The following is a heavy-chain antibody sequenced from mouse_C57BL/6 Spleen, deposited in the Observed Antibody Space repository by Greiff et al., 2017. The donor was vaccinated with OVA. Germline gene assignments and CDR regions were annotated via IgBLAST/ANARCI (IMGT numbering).Heavy chain of an antibody. V-gene: IGHV2-2*01. J-gene: IGHJ4*01. D-gene: IGHD1-1*01. CDR1: GFSLTSYG. CDR2: IWSGGST. Sequence: VKLVESGPGLVQPSQSLSITCTVSGFSLTSYGVHWVRQSPGKGLEWLGVIWSGGSTDYNAAFISRLSISKDNSKSQVFFKMNSLQADDTAIYYCARRYYGSTYYAMDYWGQGTSVTVSS. CDR3: ARRYYGSTYYAMDY.